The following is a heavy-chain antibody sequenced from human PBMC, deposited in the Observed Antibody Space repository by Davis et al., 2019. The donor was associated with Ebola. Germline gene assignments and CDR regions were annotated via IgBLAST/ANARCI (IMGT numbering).Heavy chain of an antibody. J-gene: IGHJ4*02. Sequence: PGRSLRLSCTTSGFAFGAYSVTWVRQGPGKGLEWVGSMRNRAYGGTTEYAASVKGRFTISRDDSRSIAYLQMNNLKIEDTAVYYCSCRGVSPNWAIPQYWGQGTLVTVSS. D-gene: IGHD7-27*01. CDR1: GFAFGAYS. V-gene: IGHV3-49*04. CDR3: SCRGVSPNWAIPQY. CDR2: MRNRAYGGTT.